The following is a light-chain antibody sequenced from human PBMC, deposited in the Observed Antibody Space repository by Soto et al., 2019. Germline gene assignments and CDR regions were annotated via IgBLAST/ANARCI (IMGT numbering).Light chain of an antibody. V-gene: IGKV3-20*01. CDR1: QTITPTF. CDR2: GAS. CDR3: QQYNNWPQT. J-gene: IGKJ1*01. Sequence: EIVLTQSPGTLSLSPGERATLSCRASQTITPTFLAWYQQKPGQAPRLLIYGASSRATDIPDRFSGSGSGTDFNLTISSLQSEDFAVYYCQQYNNWPQTFGQGTKVDIK.